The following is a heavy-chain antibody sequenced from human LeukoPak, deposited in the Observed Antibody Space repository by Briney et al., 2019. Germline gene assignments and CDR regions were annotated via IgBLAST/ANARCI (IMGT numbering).Heavy chain of an antibody. CDR3: VREKSGGTYDY. V-gene: IGHV1-46*01. J-gene: IGHJ4*02. D-gene: IGHD3-16*01. Sequence: ASVKVSCKASGYTFTAYYIQWVRQAPGQGLEWMGTIRPGDTRTTYAQKFQGRVTMTWDMSTATGYMELSSLRSEDTAVYYCVREKSGGTYDYWGQGTLVTVSS. CDR1: GYTFTAYY. CDR2: IRPGDTRT.